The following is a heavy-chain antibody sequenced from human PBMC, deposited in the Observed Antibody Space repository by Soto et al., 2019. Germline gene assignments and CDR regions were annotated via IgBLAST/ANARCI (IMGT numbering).Heavy chain of an antibody. Sequence: SVKVSCKASGGTFSSYAISWVRQAPGQGLEWMGGIIPILGTANYAQKFQGRVTMTTDTSTSTAYMELRSLRSDDTAVYYCARGLSRITMIVVALYGMDVWGQGTTVTVSS. CDR1: GGTFSSYA. V-gene: IGHV1-69*10. CDR2: IIPILGTA. J-gene: IGHJ6*02. D-gene: IGHD3-22*01. CDR3: ARGLSRITMIVVALYGMDV.